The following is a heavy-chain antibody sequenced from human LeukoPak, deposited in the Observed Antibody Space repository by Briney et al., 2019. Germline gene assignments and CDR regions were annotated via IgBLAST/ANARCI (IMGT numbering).Heavy chain of an antibody. J-gene: IGHJ4*02. CDR3: ARDISSSPLAGN. Sequence: SVTVSCKASGGTFSSYTISWVRQAPGQGLEWMGRIIPILGIANYAQKFQGRATITADKSTSTAYMELSSLRSEDTAVYYCARDISSSPLAGNSGQGALVTVSS. CDR2: IIPILGIA. CDR1: GGTFSSYT. D-gene: IGHD6-6*01. V-gene: IGHV1-69*04.